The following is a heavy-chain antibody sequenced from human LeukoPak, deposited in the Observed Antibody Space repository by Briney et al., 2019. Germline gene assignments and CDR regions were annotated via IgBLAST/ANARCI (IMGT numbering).Heavy chain of an antibody. CDR3: TRVGRPEWFGDNSDY. V-gene: IGHV3-30-3*01. D-gene: IGHD3-10*01. Sequence: GGSLRLSCAASGFTYSKYPMHGPRHAPGKGLEGVAVISYDGDNKLYADSVKSRLIVCKDNSENTLYLQINSLRTDDTAVYYCTRVGRPEWFGDNSDYWGQGTLVTVSS. CDR1: GFTYSKYP. J-gene: IGHJ4*02. CDR2: ISYDGDNK.